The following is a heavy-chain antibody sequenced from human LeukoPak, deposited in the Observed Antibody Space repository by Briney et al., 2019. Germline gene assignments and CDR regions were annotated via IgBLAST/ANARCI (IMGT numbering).Heavy chain of an antibody. J-gene: IGHJ4*02. Sequence: PGGSLRLSCAASGFTFSSYSMNWVRQAPGKGLEWVSSISSSSSYIYYADSVKGRFTISRDNTKNSLYLRMNSLRAEDTAVYYCARDQGSYLDYWGQGTLVTVSS. CDR1: GFTFSSYS. CDR2: ISSSSSYI. CDR3: ARDQGSYLDY. V-gene: IGHV3-21*01.